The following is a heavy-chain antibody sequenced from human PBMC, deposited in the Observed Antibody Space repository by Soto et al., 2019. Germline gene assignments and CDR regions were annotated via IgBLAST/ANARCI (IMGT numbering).Heavy chain of an antibody. CDR2: ISNSGTT. J-gene: IGHJ5*02. D-gene: IGHD6-6*01. CDR3: AREEAARIEHWFDP. CDR1: GGSINSGGYY. V-gene: IGHV4-31*03. Sequence: PSETLSLTCTVSGGSINSGGYYWNWIRQLPGKGLEWIGFISNSGTTYYNPSLKSRVTISVDTSKSQFSLKLSSVTAADTAVYYCAREEAARIEHWFDPWGQGTLVTVSS.